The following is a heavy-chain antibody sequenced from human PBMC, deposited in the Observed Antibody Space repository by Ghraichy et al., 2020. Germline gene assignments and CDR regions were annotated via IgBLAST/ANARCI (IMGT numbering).Heavy chain of an antibody. CDR2: IKPDGSEK. V-gene: IGHV3-7*04. CDR1: GFTFNSYW. CDR3: ARGDYHDSRAYWVDAFDI. D-gene: IGHD3-22*01. Sequence: GGSLRLSCSASGFTFNSYWMSWVRQAPGKGLEWVANIKPDGSEKFYVDSVKGRFTLSRDNAKNSLYLQMNSLRAEDTAVYYCARGDYHDSRAYWVDAFDIWGPGTMVTVSS. J-gene: IGHJ3*02.